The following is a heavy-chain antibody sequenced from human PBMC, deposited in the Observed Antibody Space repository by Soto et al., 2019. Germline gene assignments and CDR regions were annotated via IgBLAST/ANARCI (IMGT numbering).Heavy chain of an antibody. D-gene: IGHD3-10*01. CDR3: ARDHRSLGDYYGIDV. CDR2: IHYTGST. V-gene: IGHV4-31*03. J-gene: IGHJ6*02. Sequence: PSETLSLTCSVSCDSISSSGFYWSWIRQHPGKALEWIGYIHYTGSTSYNPSLKSRLAISLDASKNQFSLSLSSVTSADTAVYYCARDHRSLGDYYGIDVWGQGTTVTVS. CDR1: CDSISSSGFY.